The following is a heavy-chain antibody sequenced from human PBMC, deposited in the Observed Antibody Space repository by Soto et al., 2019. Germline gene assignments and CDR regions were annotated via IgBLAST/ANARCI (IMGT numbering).Heavy chain of an antibody. D-gene: IGHD5-18*01. Sequence: PGGSLRLSCAASGFTFSSYGMHWVRQAPGKGLEWVAVISYDGSNKYYADSVKGRFTISRDNSKNTLYLQMNSLRAEDTAVYYWATGRHTWIQLWWSSNFDYWGQGTLVTVSS. J-gene: IGHJ4*02. CDR3: ATGRHTWIQLWWSSNFDY. V-gene: IGHV3-30*03. CDR1: GFTFSSYG. CDR2: ISYDGSNK.